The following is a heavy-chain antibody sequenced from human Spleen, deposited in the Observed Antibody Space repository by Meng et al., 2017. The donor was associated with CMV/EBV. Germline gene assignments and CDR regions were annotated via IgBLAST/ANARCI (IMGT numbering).Heavy chain of an antibody. CDR1: GGSISSGSYY. CDR2: IYTSGST. V-gene: IGHV4-61*02. Sequence: QVQLQESGPGLVKPSQTLSLTCTVSGGSISSGSYYWSWIRQPAGKGLEWIGRIYTSGSTNYNPSLKSRVTISVDTSKNQFSLKLSSVTAADTAVYYCATYGDYDPYFDYWGQGTLVTVSS. CDR3: ATYGDYDPYFDY. D-gene: IGHD4-17*01. J-gene: IGHJ4*02.